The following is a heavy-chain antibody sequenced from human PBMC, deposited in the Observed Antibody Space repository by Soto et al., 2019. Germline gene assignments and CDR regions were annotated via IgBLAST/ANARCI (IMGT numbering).Heavy chain of an antibody. CDR1: GGSISSSNW. CDR2: IYHSGST. D-gene: IGHD7-27*01. V-gene: IGHV4-4*02. J-gene: IGHJ6*02. CDR3: ARGTGAQGDYYYYYGMDV. Sequence: SETLSLTCAVSGGSISSSNWWSWVRQPPGKGLEWIGEIYHSGSTNYNPSLKSRVTISVDKSKNQFSLKLSSVTTADTAVYYCARGTGAQGDYYYYYGMDVWGQGTTVTVSS.